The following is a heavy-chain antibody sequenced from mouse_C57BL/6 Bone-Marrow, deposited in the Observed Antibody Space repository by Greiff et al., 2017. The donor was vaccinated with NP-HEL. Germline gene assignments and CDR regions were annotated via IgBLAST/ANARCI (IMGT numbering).Heavy chain of an antibody. V-gene: IGHV5-15*01. D-gene: IGHD4-1*01. CDR1: GFTFSDYG. J-gene: IGHJ3*01. Sequence: EVQVVESGGGLVQPGGSLKLSCAASGFTFSDYGMAWVRQAPRKGPEWVAFISNLAYSIYYADTVTGRFTISGENAKNTLYLEMSSLRSEDTAMYDCARANWDAWFAYWGQGTLVTVSA. CDR3: ARANWDAWFAY. CDR2: ISNLAYSI.